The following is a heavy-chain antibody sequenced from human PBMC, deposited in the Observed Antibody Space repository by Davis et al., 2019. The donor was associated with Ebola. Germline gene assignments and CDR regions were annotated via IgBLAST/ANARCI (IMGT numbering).Heavy chain of an antibody. CDR1: GFTFSNYG. Sequence: GESLKISCVASGFTFSNYGMHWVRQAPGKGLVWVSRISPDGSNTAYADSVNGRFAISRDNAKNTLYLQMNSLRAEDTAVYYCARDPLFHSKTLDYWGQGTLVTVSS. D-gene: IGHD2/OR15-2a*01. V-gene: IGHV3-74*01. J-gene: IGHJ4*02. CDR2: ISPDGSNT. CDR3: ARDPLFHSKTLDY.